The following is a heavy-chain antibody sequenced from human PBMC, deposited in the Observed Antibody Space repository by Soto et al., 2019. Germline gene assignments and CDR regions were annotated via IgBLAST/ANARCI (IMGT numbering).Heavy chain of an antibody. CDR1: GFTFSSYA. D-gene: IGHD2-8*01. J-gene: IGHJ4*02. CDR3: AKGHCSSTSCYGGYCTNGVCYNDY. Sequence: GGSLRLSCAASGFTFSSYAMSWVRQAPGKGLEWVSAISGSGGSTYYADSVKGRFTISRDNSKNTLYLQMNSLRAEDTAVYYCAKGHCSSTSCYGGYCTNGVCYNDYWGQGTLVTVSS. V-gene: IGHV3-23*01. CDR2: ISGSGGST.